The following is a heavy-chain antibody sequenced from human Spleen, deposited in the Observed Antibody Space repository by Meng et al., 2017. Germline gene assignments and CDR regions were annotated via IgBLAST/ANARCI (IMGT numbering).Heavy chain of an antibody. V-gene: IGHV3-66*03. CDR2: IYSCGST. CDR3: ARNTMAPFDY. CDR1: GFTVSCNY. J-gene: IGHJ4*02. D-gene: IGHD3-3*01. Sequence: GESLKISCAASGFTVSCNYMNWVRQAPGKGLEWVSVIYSCGSTYYGDSEKGRFTISRDNSKNTLYLQMNSLRAEDTAVYYCARNTMAPFDYWGQGTLVTVSS.